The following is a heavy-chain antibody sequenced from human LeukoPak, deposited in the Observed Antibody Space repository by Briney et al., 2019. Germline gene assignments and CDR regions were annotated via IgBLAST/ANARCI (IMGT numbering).Heavy chain of an antibody. J-gene: IGHJ4*02. CDR3: ARDFEERGYYLADFDY. D-gene: IGHD3-22*01. CDR2: ITSSNSI. Sequence: GGSLRLSCAASGFTFSYYIMNWVRQAPGKGLEWVSSITSSNSIYYADSVQGRFTVSRDNAKNSLYLQMNSLRADDMAVYYCARDFEERGYYLADFDYWGQGALVT. V-gene: IGHV3-69-1*01. CDR1: GFTFSYYI.